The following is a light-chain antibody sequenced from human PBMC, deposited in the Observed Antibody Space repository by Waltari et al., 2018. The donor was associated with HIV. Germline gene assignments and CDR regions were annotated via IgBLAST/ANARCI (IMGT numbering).Light chain of an antibody. CDR3: QQYNNCPPLFT. V-gene: IGKV3-15*01. CDR1: QSVSSN. CDR2: GAS. Sequence: EIVMTQSPASLSVSPGERATLSCRASQSVSSNLAWYQQKPGQAPRLLIYGASTRATGIPARFSGSGSGTVFTLTISSLQSEDFAVYYCQQYNNCPPLFTFGPGTKVDIK. J-gene: IGKJ3*01.